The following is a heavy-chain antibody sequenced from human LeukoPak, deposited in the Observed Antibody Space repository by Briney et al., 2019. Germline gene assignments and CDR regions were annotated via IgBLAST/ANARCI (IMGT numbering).Heavy chain of an antibody. CDR2: IYYSGST. J-gene: IGHJ6*04. V-gene: IGHV4-61*01. CDR1: GGSVSSGSYY. D-gene: IGHD2-2*01. Sequence: SETLSLTCTVSGGSVSSGSYYWSWIRQPPGKGLERIGYIYYSGSTNYNPSLKSRVTISVDTSKNQFSLKLSSVTAADTAVYYCAREAPLLPAAAPRPGYYYGMDVWGKGTTVTVSS. CDR3: AREAPLLPAAAPRPGYYYGMDV.